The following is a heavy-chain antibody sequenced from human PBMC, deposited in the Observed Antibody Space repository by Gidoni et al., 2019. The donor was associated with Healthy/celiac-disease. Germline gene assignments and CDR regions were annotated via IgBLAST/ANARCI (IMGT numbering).Heavy chain of an antibody. CDR1: GCTFTGYY. CDR3: ARASGWEWTVWFDP. Sequence: QVQLVQSGAEATKPGASVKVSCKASGCTFTGYYMHWVRQAPGQGLEWMGWINPNSGGTNYAQKFQGRVTMTRDTSISTAYMELSRLRSDDTAVYYCARASGWEWTVWFDPWGQGTLVTVSS. V-gene: IGHV1-2*02. CDR2: INPNSGGT. D-gene: IGHD1-26*01. J-gene: IGHJ5*02.